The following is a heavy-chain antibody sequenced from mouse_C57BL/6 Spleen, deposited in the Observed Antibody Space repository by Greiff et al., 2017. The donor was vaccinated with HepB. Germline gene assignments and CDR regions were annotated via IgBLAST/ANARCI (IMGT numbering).Heavy chain of an antibody. CDR3: ARRDGYAMDY. J-gene: IGHJ4*01. CDR2: IYPGSGST. Sequence: QVHVKQPGAELVKPGASVKMSCKASGYTFTSYWITWVKQRPGQGLEWIGDIYPGSGSTNYNEKFKSKATLTVDTSSSTAYMQLSSLTSEDSAVYYCARRDGYAMDYWGQGTSVTVSS. V-gene: IGHV1-55*01. D-gene: IGHD2-3*01. CDR1: GYTFTSYW.